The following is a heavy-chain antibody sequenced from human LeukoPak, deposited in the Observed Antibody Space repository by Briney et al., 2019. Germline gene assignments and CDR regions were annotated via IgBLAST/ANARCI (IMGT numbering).Heavy chain of an antibody. V-gene: IGHV1-2*02. J-gene: IGHJ4*02. D-gene: IGHD3-10*01. CDR1: GHTFTGYY. Sequence: ASVKVSCKASGHTFTGYYMHWVRQAPGQGLEWMGWINPNSGGTNYAQKFQGRVTMTRDTSISTAYMELSRLRSDDTAVYYCARVRSTDYYGSGSSPNNRPFDYWGQGTLVTVSS. CDR2: INPNSGGT. CDR3: ARVRSTDYYGSGSSPNNRPFDY.